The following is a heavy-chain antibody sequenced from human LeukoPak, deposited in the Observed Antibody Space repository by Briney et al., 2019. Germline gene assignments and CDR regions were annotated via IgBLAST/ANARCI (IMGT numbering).Heavy chain of an antibody. CDR3: AKRPVAGSAIYFDY. V-gene: IGHV3-23*01. J-gene: IGHJ4*02. Sequence: GGSLRLSCAASGFTFSSYAMSWVRQAPGKGLEWVSGISDSVGSTYYADSVKGRFTISRDNSKNTLYLQMDSLRAEDTAIYYCAKRPVAGSAIYFDYWGQGTLVTVSS. D-gene: IGHD6-19*01. CDR2: ISDSVGST. CDR1: GFTFSSYA.